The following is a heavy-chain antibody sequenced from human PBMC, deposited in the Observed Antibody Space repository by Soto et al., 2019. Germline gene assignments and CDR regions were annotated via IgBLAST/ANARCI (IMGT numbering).Heavy chain of an antibody. CDR2: ISGSGGST. D-gene: IGHD3-10*01. CDR3: AEASGWVGGLDY. V-gene: IGHV3-23*01. J-gene: IGHJ4*02. Sequence: EVQLLESGGGLVQPGGSLRLSCAASGFTFSSYAMSWVRQAPGKGLEWVSAISGSGGSTYYADSVKGRFTISRDNSEDRRYLQMNSVRAEERAGDEWAEASGWVGGLDYWGQGALGTVSS. CDR1: GFTFSSYA.